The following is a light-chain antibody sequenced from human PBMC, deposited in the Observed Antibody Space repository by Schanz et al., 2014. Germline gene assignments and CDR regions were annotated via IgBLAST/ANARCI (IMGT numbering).Light chain of an antibody. CDR3: QQRSNWPSLT. Sequence: IVMTQSPATLSVSPGERATLFCRASQSVSSNLAWFQQKPGQAPRLLIYGASTRATGIPARFSGSGSGTDFTLTISSLEPEDFAVYYCQQRSNWPSLTFGGGTKVDFK. V-gene: IGKV3-11*01. CDR1: QSVSSN. J-gene: IGKJ4*01. CDR2: GAS.